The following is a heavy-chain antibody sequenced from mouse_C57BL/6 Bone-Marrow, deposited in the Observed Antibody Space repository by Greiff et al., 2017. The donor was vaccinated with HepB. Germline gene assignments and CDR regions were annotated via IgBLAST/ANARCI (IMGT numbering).Heavy chain of an antibody. D-gene: IGHD1-1*01. CDR1: GYTFTDYE. V-gene: IGHV1-15*01. CDR3: TGLLRSRYFDV. J-gene: IGHJ1*03. CDR2: IDPETGGT. Sequence: QVHVKQSGAELVRPGASVTLSCKASGYTFTDYEMHWVKQTPVHGLEWIGAIDPETGGTAYNQKFKGKAILTADKSSSTAYMELRSLTSEDSAVYYCTGLLRSRYFDVWGTGTTVTVSS.